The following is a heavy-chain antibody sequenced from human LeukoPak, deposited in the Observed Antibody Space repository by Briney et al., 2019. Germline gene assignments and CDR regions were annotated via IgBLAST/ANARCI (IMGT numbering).Heavy chain of an antibody. CDR2: INHSGST. Sequence: SETLSLTCAVYGGSFSGYYWSWIRQPPGKGLEWIGEINHSGSTNYNPSLKSRVTISVDTSKNQFPLKLSSVTAADAAVYYCARVGREPNGGFDYWGQGTLVTVSS. J-gene: IGHJ4*02. CDR3: ARVGREPNGGFDY. CDR1: GGSFSGYY. D-gene: IGHD1-14*01. V-gene: IGHV4-34*01.